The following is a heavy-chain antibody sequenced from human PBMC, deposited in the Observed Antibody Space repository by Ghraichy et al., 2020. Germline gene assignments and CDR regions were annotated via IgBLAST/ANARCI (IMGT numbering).Heavy chain of an antibody. D-gene: IGHD3-16*02. CDR2: ISRSSTKI. V-gene: IGHV3-21*01. CDR1: GIIFSNYT. CDR3: ATIGDIKLGGLIMPRGY. Sequence: GGSLRLSCEVSGIIFSNYTMNWVRQAPGKGLEWVSVISRSSTKIVYIDSVRGRFTVSRDNAKSSLYLHMTNLRAEDTGVYYCATIGDIKLGGLIMPRGYCGRGALVSFSS. J-gene: IGHJ4*02.